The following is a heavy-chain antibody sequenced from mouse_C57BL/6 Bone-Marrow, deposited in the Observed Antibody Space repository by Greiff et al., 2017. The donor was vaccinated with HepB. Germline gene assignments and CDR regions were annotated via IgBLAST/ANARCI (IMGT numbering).Heavy chain of an antibody. CDR2: FHPYNDDT. CDR1: GYTFTTYP. Sequence: QVQLQQSGAELVKPGASVKLSCKASGYTFTTYPIEWVKQNHGKSLEWIGNFHPYNDDTKYNEKFKGKATLTVEKSSSTVYLELSRLTSDGSAVYDCARRVRRYPGGVAYGGQGTRVTVSA. CDR3: ARRVRRYPGGVAY. J-gene: IGHJ3*01. D-gene: IGHD2-14*01. V-gene: IGHV1-47*01.